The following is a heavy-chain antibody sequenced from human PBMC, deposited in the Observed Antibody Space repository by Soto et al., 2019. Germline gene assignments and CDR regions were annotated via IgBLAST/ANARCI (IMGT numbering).Heavy chain of an antibody. V-gene: IGHV1-2*04. J-gene: IGHJ6*02. CDR1: GYTFTGYY. D-gene: IGHD2-21*02. CDR2: INPNSGGT. Sequence: ASVKVSCKASGYTFTGYYMHWVRQAPGQGLEWMGWINPNSGGTNYAQKFQGWVTMTRDTSISTAYMELSRLRSDDTAVYYCARGANIVVVTATSDCHYYGMDAWGQGTPVTVSS. CDR3: ARGANIVVVTATSDCHYYGMDA.